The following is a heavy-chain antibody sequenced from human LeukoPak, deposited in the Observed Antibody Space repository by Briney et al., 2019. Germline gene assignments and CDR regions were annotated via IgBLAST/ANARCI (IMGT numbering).Heavy chain of an antibody. V-gene: IGHV3-11*01. CDR1: GFTVSDYY. Sequence: GGSLRLSCAASGFTVSDYYMSWIRQAPGKGLEWVSYISNTGNTIYYADSVKGRFTISRDKAKKSVYLQMNSLRGEDTAVYYCAKNYCSSTSCQYGMDVWGQGTTVTVSS. J-gene: IGHJ6*02. CDR3: AKNYCSSTSCQYGMDV. D-gene: IGHD2-2*01. CDR2: ISNTGNTI.